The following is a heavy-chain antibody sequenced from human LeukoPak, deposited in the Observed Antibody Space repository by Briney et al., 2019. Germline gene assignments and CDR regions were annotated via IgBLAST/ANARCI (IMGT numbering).Heavy chain of an antibody. J-gene: IGHJ4*02. Sequence: SVKVSCKASAYTFSTYLMHWVRQAPGQGLEWMGRIIPILGIANYAQKFQGRVTITADKSTSTAYMELSSLRSEDTAVYYCASDPSLYGDPPLYDYWGQGTLVTVSS. CDR3: ASDPSLYGDPPLYDY. CDR1: AYTFSTYL. D-gene: IGHD4-17*01. CDR2: IIPILGIA. V-gene: IGHV1-69*04.